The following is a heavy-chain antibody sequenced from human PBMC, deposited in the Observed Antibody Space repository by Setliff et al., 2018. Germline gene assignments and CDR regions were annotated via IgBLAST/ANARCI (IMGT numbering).Heavy chain of an antibody. CDR2: IYPGDSDT. D-gene: IGHD3-22*01. J-gene: IGHJ4*02. CDR3: ARFKSHDYDSTKRYFDC. V-gene: IGHV5-51*01. Sequence: GESLKISCKGSGYRFSSHWIGWVRQMPGKGLEWMGIIYPGDSDTRYGPSIQGQVTISANKSINTAYLQWSSLKASDTAIYYCARFKSHDYDSTKRYFDCWGQGTLVTVSS. CDR1: GYRFSSHW.